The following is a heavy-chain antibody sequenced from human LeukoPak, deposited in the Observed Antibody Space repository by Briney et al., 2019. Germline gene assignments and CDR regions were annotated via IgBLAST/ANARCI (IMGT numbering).Heavy chain of an antibody. Sequence: GGSLRLSCAASGFIFNNYAMSWVRQAPGKGLEWVSAIGGRDSGTYYADSVRGRFTVSRDDPKNTLYLQMNTLRAEDTAVYYCAKWGDYDILTGYYDSDYWGQGTLVTVSS. D-gene: IGHD3-9*01. CDR3: AKWGDYDILTGYYDSDY. V-gene: IGHV3-23*01. J-gene: IGHJ4*02. CDR1: GFIFNNYA. CDR2: IGGRDSGT.